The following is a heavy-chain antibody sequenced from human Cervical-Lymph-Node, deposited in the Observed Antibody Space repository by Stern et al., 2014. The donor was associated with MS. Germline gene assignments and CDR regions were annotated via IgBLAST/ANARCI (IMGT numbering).Heavy chain of an antibody. J-gene: IGHJ4*02. D-gene: IGHD4-23*01. Sequence: EVQLVESGGGLVQPGKSLRLSCAASGFTFDDYVMNWVRQAPGQGLEWVSGISWHSGSIVYADSVKGRFTISRDNAKNSLYLQVNSLRAEDTAFYYCAKDPYGSMVVTPTFWDYWGQGTLVTVSS. CDR1: GFTFDDYV. CDR3: AKDPYGSMVVTPTFWDY. V-gene: IGHV3-9*01. CDR2: ISWHSGSI.